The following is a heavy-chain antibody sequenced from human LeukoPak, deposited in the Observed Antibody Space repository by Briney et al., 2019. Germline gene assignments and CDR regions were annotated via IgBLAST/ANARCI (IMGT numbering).Heavy chain of an antibody. Sequence: ASVKISCKASGYTFTGYYMHWVRQAPGQGLEWMGIINPSGGSTSYAQKFQGRVTMTRDTSTSTVYMELSSLRSEDTAVYYCARADPYYGSGSSRFDPWGQGTLVTVSS. D-gene: IGHD3-10*01. J-gene: IGHJ5*02. CDR3: ARADPYYGSGSSRFDP. CDR1: GYTFTGYY. V-gene: IGHV1-46*01. CDR2: INPSGGST.